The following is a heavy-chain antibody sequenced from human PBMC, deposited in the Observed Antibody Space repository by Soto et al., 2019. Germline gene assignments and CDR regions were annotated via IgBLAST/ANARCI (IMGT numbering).Heavy chain of an antibody. J-gene: IGHJ6*02. V-gene: IGHV4-4*02. Sequence: ETLSLTCTVSGGSISSSNWWSWVRQPPGKGLEWIGESYHSGSTKYNPSLKSRVTISVDKSKNQFSLKLSSVTAADTAVYYCARVSGSYYYGMDVWGQGTTVTVSS. CDR1: GGSISSSNW. CDR2: SYHSGST. CDR3: ARVSGSYYYGMDV.